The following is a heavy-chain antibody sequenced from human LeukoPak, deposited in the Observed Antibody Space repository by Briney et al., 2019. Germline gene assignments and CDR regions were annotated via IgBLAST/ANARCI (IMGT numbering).Heavy chain of an antibody. Sequence: PSETLSLTCAVYGGSFSGYYWSWIRQPPGKGLEWIGEINHSGSTNYNPSLKSRVTISVDTSKNQFSLKLSSVTAADTAVYYCAREGDSSSSDASGLDYWGQGTLVTVSS. CDR1: GGSFSGYY. CDR3: AREGDSSSSDASGLDY. V-gene: IGHV4-34*01. J-gene: IGHJ4*02. D-gene: IGHD6-6*01. CDR2: INHSGST.